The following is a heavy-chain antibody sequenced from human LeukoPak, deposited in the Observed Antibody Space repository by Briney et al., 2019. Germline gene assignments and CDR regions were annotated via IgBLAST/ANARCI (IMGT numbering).Heavy chain of an antibody. CDR1: GGSVSSYY. CDR2: IYYTGST. Sequence: ASETLSLTCTVSGGSVSSYYWSWIRQSPGKGLEWIGYIYYTGSTDYNPSLKSRVAISVSLKLSSVTAADTAVYYCASLLNGGVSHWFDPWGQGTLVTVSS. D-gene: IGHD7-27*01. CDR3: ASLLNGGVSHWFDP. J-gene: IGHJ5*02. V-gene: IGHV4-59*08.